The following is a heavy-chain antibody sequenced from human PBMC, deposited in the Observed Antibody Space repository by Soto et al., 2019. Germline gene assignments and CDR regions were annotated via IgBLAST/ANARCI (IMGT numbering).Heavy chain of an antibody. D-gene: IGHD5-12*01. CDR2: IYHSGST. J-gene: IGHJ4*02. CDR3: AAGGGLPRYY. Sequence: QLQLQESGSGLVKPSQTLSLTCAVSGGSISSGGYSWSWIRQPPGKGLEWIGYIYHSGSTYYNPSRKSRRPTSVDRSMHQFSLKLSSVTAADTAVYCCAAGGGLPRYYWGQGTLVTVSS. V-gene: IGHV4-30-2*01. CDR1: GGSISSGGYS.